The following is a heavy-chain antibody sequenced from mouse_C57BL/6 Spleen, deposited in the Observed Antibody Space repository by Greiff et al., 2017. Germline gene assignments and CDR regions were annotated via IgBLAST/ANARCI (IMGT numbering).Heavy chain of an antibody. CDR3: ARDAPMDY. Sequence: EVKLMESGPGLVKPSQSLSLTCSVTGHSITSGYYWNWIRQFPGNKLEWMGYISYDGSNNYNPSLKNRISITRDTSKNQFFLKLNSVTTEDTATYYCARDAPMDYWGQGTSVTVSS. J-gene: IGHJ4*01. CDR1: GHSITSGYY. V-gene: IGHV3-6*01. CDR2: ISYDGSN.